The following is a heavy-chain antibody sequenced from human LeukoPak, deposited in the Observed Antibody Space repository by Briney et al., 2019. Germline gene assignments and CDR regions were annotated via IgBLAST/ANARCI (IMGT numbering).Heavy chain of an antibody. J-gene: IGHJ4*02. CDR2: INMYTANP. CDR1: GYTFIRYA. D-gene: IGHD3-16*01. V-gene: IGHV7-4-1*02. Sequence: ASVKVSCKASGYTFIRYAINWLRQVPGQGLEWMGWINMYTANPAYAQGFTERFVFSLDTSVSTAYLEISNLKAEDTAVYYCARHDNDDDFDYWAREPWSPSPQ. CDR3: ARHDNDDDFDY.